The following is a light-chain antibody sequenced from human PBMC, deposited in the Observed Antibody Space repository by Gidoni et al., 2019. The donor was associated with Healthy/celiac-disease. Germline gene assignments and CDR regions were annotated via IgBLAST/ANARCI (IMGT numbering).Light chain of an antibody. J-gene: IGKJ3*01. V-gene: IGKV1-27*01. CDR2: AAS. CDR3: QKYNSAPSFT. CDR1: QGISNY. Sequence: DIQMTHSPSSLSASVGDRVTITCRASQGISNYLAWYQQKPGKVPKLLIYAASTLQSGVPSRCSGSGSGTDVTHTISSLQPEDVATYYCQKYNSAPSFTFGPGTKVDSK.